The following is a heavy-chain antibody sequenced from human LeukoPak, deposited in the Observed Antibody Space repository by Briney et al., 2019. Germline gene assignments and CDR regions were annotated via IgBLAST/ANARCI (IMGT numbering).Heavy chain of an antibody. CDR1: GFSFSDAW. Sequence: PGGSLRLSCAASGFSFSDAWMNWVRQAPGKGLEWVGHIRSKAYGETADYAASVKGRFTISRDDSKAIAYLQMNSLKTEDTAVYHCTRDRGAYNLYDYWGQGTLVTVSS. V-gene: IGHV3-15*07. J-gene: IGHJ4*02. CDR3: TRDRGAYNLYDY. D-gene: IGHD1-1*01. CDR2: IRSKAYGETA.